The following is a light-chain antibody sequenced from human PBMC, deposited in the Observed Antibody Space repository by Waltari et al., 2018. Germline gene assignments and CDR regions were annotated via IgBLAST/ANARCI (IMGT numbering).Light chain of an antibody. CDR1: QSVSSSY. Sequence: EIVLTQSPRTLSSSPGERATLSCRASQSVSSSYLAWYQQKPGQAPRLLIYGASRRATGIPDRFSGSGSGTDFTLTISRLEPEDFAVYYCQQYGSSPWTFGQGTKVEIK. V-gene: IGKV3-20*01. J-gene: IGKJ1*01. CDR3: QQYGSSPWT. CDR2: GAS.